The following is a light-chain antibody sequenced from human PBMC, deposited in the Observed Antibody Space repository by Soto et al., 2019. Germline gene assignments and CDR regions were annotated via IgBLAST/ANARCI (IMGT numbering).Light chain of an antibody. J-gene: IGKJ5*01. V-gene: IGKV3-15*01. CDR2: GAS. Sequence: EIVMTQSPATLSVSPGERATLSCRASQSVSSNLAWYQQKPGQAPRLLIYGASTRATGIPARFSGSGSRTEFTLTLSSLQSEDFAVYYCQQYNNWPPVTVGQGTQLEIK. CDR1: QSVSSN. CDR3: QQYNNWPPVT.